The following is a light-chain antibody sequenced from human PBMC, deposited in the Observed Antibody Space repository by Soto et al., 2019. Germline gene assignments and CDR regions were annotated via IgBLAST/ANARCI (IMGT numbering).Light chain of an antibody. J-gene: IGKJ4*01. CDR3: QQYSDWPWGT. V-gene: IGKV3-15*01. CDR2: GAS. Sequence: EIVLTQSPATLSLSPGERATLSCRASQSVSSYLAWYQQKPGQAPRLLIYGASSRATGIPARFSGSGSGTEFTLTISSLQPEDFAVYYCQQYSDWPWGTFGGGTKVGIK. CDR1: QSVSSY.